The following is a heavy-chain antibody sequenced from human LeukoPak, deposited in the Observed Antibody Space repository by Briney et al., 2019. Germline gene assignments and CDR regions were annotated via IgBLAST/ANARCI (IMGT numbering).Heavy chain of an antibody. CDR2: IYHSGST. V-gene: IGHV4-4*02. J-gene: IGHJ4*02. D-gene: IGHD3-22*01. CDR3: ASLYYYDSSGYYYDY. CDR1: GGSISSSNW. Sequence: SETLSLTCAVSGGSISSSNWWSWVRQPPGKGLEWIGEIYHSGSTNYNPSLQSRVTISVGKSKNQFSLKLTSVTAADTAVYYCASLYYYDSSGYYYDYWGQGTLVTVSS.